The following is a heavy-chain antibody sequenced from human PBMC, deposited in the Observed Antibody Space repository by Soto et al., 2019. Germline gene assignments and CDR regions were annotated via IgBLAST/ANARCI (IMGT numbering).Heavy chain of an antibody. D-gene: IGHD3-22*01. CDR2: IWYDGSNK. CDR3: ARDSPMYYYDSRDYFDY. Sequence: GGSLRLSCAASGFTFSSYGMHWVRQAPGKGLEWVAVIWYDGSNKYYADSVKGRFTISRDNSKNTLYLQMNSLRAEDTAVYYCARDSPMYYYDSRDYFDYWGQGTLVTVSS. V-gene: IGHV3-33*01. J-gene: IGHJ4*02. CDR1: GFTFSSYG.